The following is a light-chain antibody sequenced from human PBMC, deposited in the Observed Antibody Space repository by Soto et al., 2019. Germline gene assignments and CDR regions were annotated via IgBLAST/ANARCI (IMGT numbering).Light chain of an antibody. J-gene: IGKJ3*01. CDR3: QQRSNWLFT. Sequence: EIVLTQSPATLSLSPGERATLSCRASQSVSSYLAWYQQRPGQAPRLLIYDASNRATGIPARFSGSGSGTDFTLTTSSLEPDDFAVYDCQQRSNWLFTFGPGTKVDIK. V-gene: IGKV3-11*01. CDR2: DAS. CDR1: QSVSSY.